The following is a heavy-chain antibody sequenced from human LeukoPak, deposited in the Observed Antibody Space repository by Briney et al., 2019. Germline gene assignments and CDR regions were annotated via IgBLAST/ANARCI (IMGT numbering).Heavy chain of an antibody. V-gene: IGHV4-34*01. CDR1: GGSFSGYY. CDR3: ASGYCSSTSCYAMGFDY. J-gene: IGHJ4*02. Sequence: SETLSLACAVYGGSFSGYYWNWIRQPPGKGLEWIGEINHSGSTNYNPSLKSRVTISVDTSKNQFSLELSSVTAADTAVYYCASGYCSSTSCYAMGFDYWGQGTLVTVSS. D-gene: IGHD2-2*01. CDR2: INHSGST.